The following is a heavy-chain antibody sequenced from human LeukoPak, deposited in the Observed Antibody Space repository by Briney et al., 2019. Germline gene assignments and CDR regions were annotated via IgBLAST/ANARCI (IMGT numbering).Heavy chain of an antibody. D-gene: IGHD3-22*01. V-gene: IGHV3-48*04. CDR2: IDSGSNNI. Sequence: GGSLRLSCAASGFTFSTYSMNWVRQAPGKGLEWVSDIDSGSNNIHYADSVKGRFTISRDNAKNSLYLQMNSLRAEDTAVYYCARDPRDYYDSSGRFDYWGQGTLVTVSS. CDR1: GFTFSTYS. CDR3: ARDPRDYYDSSGRFDY. J-gene: IGHJ4*02.